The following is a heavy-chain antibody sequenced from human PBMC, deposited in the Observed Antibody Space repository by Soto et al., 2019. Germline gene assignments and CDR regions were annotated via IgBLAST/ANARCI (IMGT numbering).Heavy chain of an antibody. CDR1: GGSISSGGYS. V-gene: IGHV4-30-2*01. Sequence: PSETLSLTYAVSGGSISSGGYSWSWVRQPPGKGLEWIGYIYHSGSTYYNPSLKSRVTISVDRSKNQFSLKPSSVTAADTAVYYCARGPDRWGQGTLVTVSS. CDR3: ARGPDR. J-gene: IGHJ5*02. CDR2: IYHSGST.